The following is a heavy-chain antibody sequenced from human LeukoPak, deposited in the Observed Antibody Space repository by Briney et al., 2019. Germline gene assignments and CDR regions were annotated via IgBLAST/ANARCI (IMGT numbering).Heavy chain of an antibody. CDR1: GFTFSSYA. V-gene: IGHV3-23*01. CDR3: AKVVAYYDFWSGYYTDNWFDP. CDR2: ISGSGGST. J-gene: IGHJ5*02. Sequence: GGSLRLSCAASGFTFSSYAMSWVRQAPGKGLEWVSAISGSGGSTYYADSVRGRFTISRDNSKNTLYLQMNSLGAEDTAVYYCAKVVAYYDFWSGYYTDNWFDPWGQGTLVTVSS. D-gene: IGHD3-3*01.